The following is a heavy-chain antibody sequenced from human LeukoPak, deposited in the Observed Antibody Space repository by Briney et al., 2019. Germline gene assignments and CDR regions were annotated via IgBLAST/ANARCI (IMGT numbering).Heavy chain of an antibody. CDR3: ARDKTTVATRRPFDP. D-gene: IGHD4-11*01. CDR1: GYTFTSYC. V-gene: IGHV1-18*01. CDR2: ISAYNGNT. Sequence: ASVKVSCKASGYTFTSYCISWVRQAPGQGQEWMGWISAYNGNTNYAQKLQGRVTMNTDPSTSTAYMELRSLRSDDTAVYYCARDKTTVATRRPFDPWGQGTLVTVSS. J-gene: IGHJ5*02.